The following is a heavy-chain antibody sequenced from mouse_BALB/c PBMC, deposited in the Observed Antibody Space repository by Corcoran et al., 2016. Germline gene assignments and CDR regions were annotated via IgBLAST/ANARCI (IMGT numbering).Heavy chain of an antibody. CDR3: AVYGNFAMGY. Sequence: DVQLQESGPGLVKPSQSLSLTCSVTGYSITSGYYWNWIRQFPGNKLEWMGYISYDGSNNYNPSPKNRISITRDTSTNQFLLKLNSVTTEDTATYYCAVYGNFAMGYWGQGTSVTVSS. D-gene: IGHD2-1*01. J-gene: IGHJ4*01. CDR1: GYSITSGYY. CDR2: ISYDGSN. V-gene: IGHV3-6*02.